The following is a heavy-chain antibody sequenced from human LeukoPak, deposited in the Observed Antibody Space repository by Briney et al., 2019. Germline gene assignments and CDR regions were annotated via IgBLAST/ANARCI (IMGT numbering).Heavy chain of an antibody. CDR1: GFTFSSYS. CDR3: ARDLGCSGGSCYGFDY. CDR2: ISSSSSYM. D-gene: IGHD2-15*01. J-gene: IGHJ4*02. V-gene: IGHV3-21*01. Sequence: GGSLRLSCAASGFTFSSYSMNWVRQAPGKGLEWVSSISSSSSYMYYADSVKGRFTISRDNAKNSLYLQMNSLRAEDTAVYYCARDLGCSGGSCYGFDYWGQGTLVTVSS.